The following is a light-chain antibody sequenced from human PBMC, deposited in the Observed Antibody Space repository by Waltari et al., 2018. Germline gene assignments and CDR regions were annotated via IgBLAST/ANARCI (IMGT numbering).Light chain of an antibody. CDR2: NAS. CDR3: QQYNSYSRT. V-gene: IGKV1-5*03. CDR1: QSISSW. J-gene: IGKJ1*01. Sequence: DIQITQSLSTLSPCVGDRVTITCRASQSISSWLAWYQQKPGKAPKLLIYNASSLESGVPSRFSGSGSGTEFTLTISSLQPDDFATYYCQQYNSYSRTFGQGTKVEIK.